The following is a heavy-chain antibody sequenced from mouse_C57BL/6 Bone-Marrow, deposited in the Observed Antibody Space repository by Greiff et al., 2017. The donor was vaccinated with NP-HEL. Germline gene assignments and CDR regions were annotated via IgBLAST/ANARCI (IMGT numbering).Heavy chain of an antibody. CDR2: ISDGGSYT. CDR3: ARDSNWPY. V-gene: IGHV5-4*01. Sequence: EVMLVESGGGLVKPGGSLKLSCAASGFTFSSYAMSWVRQTPEKRLEWVATISDGGSYTYYPDNVKGRFTISRDNAKNNLYLQMSHLKSEDTAMYYCARDSNWPYWGQGTLVTGSA. J-gene: IGHJ3*01. CDR1: GFTFSSYA. D-gene: IGHD2-5*01.